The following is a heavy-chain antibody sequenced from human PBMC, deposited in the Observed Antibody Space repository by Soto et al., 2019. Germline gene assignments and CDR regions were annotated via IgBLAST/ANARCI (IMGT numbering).Heavy chain of an antibody. CDR1: GFTVSNLA. D-gene: IGHD3-10*01. V-gene: IGHV3-23*01. Sequence: GGSLRLGCAASGFTVSNLAMGGVRQGPGKGLEWVSVISEGGDRKDYADSVKGRFTISRDNAKNTLYLQMNSLRAEDTAFYYCVREKGAPGAFDIWGQGTMVTVSS. CDR3: VREKGAPGAFDI. CDR2: ISEGGDRK. J-gene: IGHJ3*02.